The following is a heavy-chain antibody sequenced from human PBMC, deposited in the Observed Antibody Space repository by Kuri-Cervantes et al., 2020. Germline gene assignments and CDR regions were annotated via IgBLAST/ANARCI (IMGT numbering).Heavy chain of an antibody. CDR2: ISVSGGST. Sequence: GGSLRLSCAASGFTFRKYGMHWVRQAPGKGLEWVSAISVSGGSTYYADSVKGRFTISRDNSKNTLYLQMNSLRAEDTAVYYCAKPRSHTSSWYSFDYWGQGTLVTVSS. D-gene: IGHD6-13*01. J-gene: IGHJ4*02. V-gene: IGHV3-23*01. CDR1: GFTFRKYG. CDR3: AKPRSHTSSWYSFDY.